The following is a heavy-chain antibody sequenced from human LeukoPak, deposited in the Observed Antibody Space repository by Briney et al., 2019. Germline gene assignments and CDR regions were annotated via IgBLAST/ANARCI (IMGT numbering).Heavy chain of an antibody. Sequence: ASVKVSCKASGYTFTDYYMHWVRQAPGQGLEWMGWINPNSGGTNYAQKFQGRVTMTRVTSINTAYMELSRLRSDDTAVYYCARGAFGVVTEAYYYMDVWGKGTTVTVSS. V-gene: IGHV1-2*02. CDR3: ARGAFGVVTEAYYYMDV. CDR1: GYTFTDYY. D-gene: IGHD3-3*01. J-gene: IGHJ6*03. CDR2: INPNSGGT.